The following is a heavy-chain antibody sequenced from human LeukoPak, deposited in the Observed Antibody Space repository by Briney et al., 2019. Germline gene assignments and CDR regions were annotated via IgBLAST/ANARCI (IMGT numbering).Heavy chain of an antibody. CDR2: ISGSGGST. Sequence: ETLSLTCTVSGGSISSYYWSWIRQPPGKGLEWVSAISGSGGSTYYADSVKGRFTISRDNSKNTLYLQMNSLRAEDTAVYYCAKGYYEPFDYWGQGTLVTVSS. J-gene: IGHJ4*02. CDR3: AKGYYEPFDY. V-gene: IGHV3-23*01. CDR1: GGSISSYY. D-gene: IGHD3-22*01.